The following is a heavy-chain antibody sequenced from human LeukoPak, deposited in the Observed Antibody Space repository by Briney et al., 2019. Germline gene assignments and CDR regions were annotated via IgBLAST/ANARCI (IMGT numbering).Heavy chain of an antibody. Sequence: PGGCLRLSCAASGFTFSSYAMHGVRQAPGKGLEWGAVISYDGSNKYYADSVKGRFTISRHNSKNTLYLQINSLRAEDTAVYYCARSYGLTSYCDYWGQGTLVTVSS. D-gene: IGHD4-17*01. CDR1: GFTFSSYA. V-gene: IGHV3-30-3*01. CDR3: ARSYGLTSYCDY. CDR2: ISYDGSNK. J-gene: IGHJ4*02.